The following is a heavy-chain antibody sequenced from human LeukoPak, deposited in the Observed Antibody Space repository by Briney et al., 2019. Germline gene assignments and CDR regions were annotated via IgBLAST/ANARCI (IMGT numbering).Heavy chain of an antibody. J-gene: IGHJ4*02. CDR2: IIPIFGIA. D-gene: IGHD5-18*01. V-gene: IGHV1-69*04. CDR1: GGTFSSYA. CDR3: AILERGLQLWSHNLDY. Sequence: SVKVPCKASGGTFSSYAISWVRQAPGQGLEWMGRIIPIFGIANYAQKFQGRVTITADKSTSTAYMELSSLRSEDTAVYYCAILERGLQLWSHNLDYWGQGTLVTVSS.